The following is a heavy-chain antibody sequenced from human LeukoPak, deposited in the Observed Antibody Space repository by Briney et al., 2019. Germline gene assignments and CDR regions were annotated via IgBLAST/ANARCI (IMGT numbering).Heavy chain of an antibody. CDR2: ISYDGSNK. CDR1: GFTFSSYA. V-gene: IGHV3-30-3*01. J-gene: IGHJ4*02. CDR3: AREPQY. Sequence: PGRSLRLSCAASGFTFSSYAVHWVRQAPGKGLEWVAVISYDGSNKYYADSVKGRFTISRDNSKNTLYLQMNSLRPDDTAVYYCAREPQYWGQGTLITVSS.